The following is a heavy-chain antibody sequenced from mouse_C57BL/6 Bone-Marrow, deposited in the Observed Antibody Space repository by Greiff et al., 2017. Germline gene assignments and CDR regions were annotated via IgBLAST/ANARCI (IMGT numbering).Heavy chain of an antibody. CDR3: ARTHHPYYYGSSPYYYAMDY. D-gene: IGHD1-1*01. J-gene: IGHJ4*01. Sequence: QVQLQQSDAELVKPGASVKISCKVSGYTFTDHTIHWMKQRPEQGLEWIGYIYPRDGSTKYNEKFKGKATLTADKSSSTAYMQLNSLTSEDSAVYFCARTHHPYYYGSSPYYYAMDYWGQGTSVTVSS. CDR2: IYPRDGST. CDR1: GYTFTDHT. V-gene: IGHV1-78*01.